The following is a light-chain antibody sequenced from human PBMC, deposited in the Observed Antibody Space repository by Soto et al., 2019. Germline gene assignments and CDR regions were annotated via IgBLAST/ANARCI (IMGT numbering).Light chain of an antibody. Sequence: RLTQSPSSLSASVGDTVTISCRASQDISTYLAWYQQKPGKAPTLLIFGASSLHNGVPPRFAGSGSGSEFTLTINRLQPDDFATYFCQHYTLYSAPFGQGTRL. V-gene: IGKV1-5*01. J-gene: IGKJ5*01. CDR3: QHYTLYSAP. CDR2: GAS. CDR1: QDISTY.